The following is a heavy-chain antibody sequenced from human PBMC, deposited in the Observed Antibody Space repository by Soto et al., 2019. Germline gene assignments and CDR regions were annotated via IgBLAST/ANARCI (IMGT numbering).Heavy chain of an antibody. D-gene: IGHD3-16*01. J-gene: IGHJ4*02. CDR2: IYYSGST. CDR3: ARGRGTPHEDSYFGY. Sequence: QVQLQESGPGLMKPSETLSLTCTVSGGSISSYYWSWIRQPPGKGLEWIGYIYYSGSTNYHPSLQSRVTKSVDTSKNQFSLKLSSVTAADTAVYYCARGRGTPHEDSYFGYWGQGTLVAVSS. CDR1: GGSISSYY. V-gene: IGHV4-59*01.